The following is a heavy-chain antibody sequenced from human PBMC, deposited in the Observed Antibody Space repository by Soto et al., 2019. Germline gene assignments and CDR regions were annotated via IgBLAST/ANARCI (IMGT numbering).Heavy chain of an antibody. D-gene: IGHD3-22*01. Sequence: QVQLVRSGAEVKKPGSSVKVSCKASGGTFSSYAISWVRQAPGQGLEWMGGIIPIFGTANYAQKFQGRVTITADESTSTAYMELSSLRSEDTAVYYCAGALYYYDSSGYYYGAFDIWGQGTMVTVSS. CDR3: AGALYYYDSSGYYYGAFDI. V-gene: IGHV1-69*01. J-gene: IGHJ3*02. CDR1: GGTFSSYA. CDR2: IIPIFGTA.